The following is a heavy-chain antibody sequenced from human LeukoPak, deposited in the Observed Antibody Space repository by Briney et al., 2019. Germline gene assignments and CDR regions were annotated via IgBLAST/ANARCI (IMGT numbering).Heavy chain of an antibody. CDR1: GFTFSSYA. CDR2: ISGSGGST. Sequence: QSGGSLRLSCAASGFTFSSYARSWVRQAPGKGLEWVSAISGSGGSTYYADSVKGRFTISRDNSKNTLYLQMNSLRAEDTAVYYCGRIAINANNGMDVWGQGTTVTVSS. V-gene: IGHV3-23*01. CDR3: GRIAINANNGMDV. J-gene: IGHJ6*02. D-gene: IGHD1/OR15-1a*01.